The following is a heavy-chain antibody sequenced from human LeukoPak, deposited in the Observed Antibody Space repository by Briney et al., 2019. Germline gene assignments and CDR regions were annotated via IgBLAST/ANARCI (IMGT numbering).Heavy chain of an antibody. CDR1: GLTVSSNY. CDR3: ARGAGLVGGLYYFDS. CDR2: IYSDGST. Sequence: GGSLRLSCVVNGLTVSSNYMSWVRQAPGKGPEWVSVIYSDGSTYYADSVKGRLTISRDNSQNTLYLQMNSLRAEDTAVYYCARGAGLVGGLYYFDSWGQGTLVTLSS. J-gene: IGHJ4*02. D-gene: IGHD3/OR15-3a*01. V-gene: IGHV3-53*01.